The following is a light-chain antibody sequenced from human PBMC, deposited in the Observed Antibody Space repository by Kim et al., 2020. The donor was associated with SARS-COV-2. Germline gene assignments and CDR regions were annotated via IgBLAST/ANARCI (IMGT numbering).Light chain of an antibody. CDR3: SSYTSGSTWV. J-gene: IGLJ3*02. V-gene: IGLV2-18*02. Sequence: QSALTQPPSVSGSPGQSVTISCTGARSDVGSYNRVSWYQQPPGTAPKLMIYEVSNRPSGVPDRFSGSKSGNTASLTISGLQSEDEADYYCSSYTSGSTWVFSGGTQLTVL. CDR2: EVS. CDR1: RSDVGSYNR.